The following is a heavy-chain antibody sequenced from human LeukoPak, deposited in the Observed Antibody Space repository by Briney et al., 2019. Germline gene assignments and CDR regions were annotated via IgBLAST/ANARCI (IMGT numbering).Heavy chain of an antibody. D-gene: IGHD3-10*01. CDR2: IYTSGST. CDR1: GGSISSYY. J-gene: IGHJ4*02. V-gene: IGHV4-4*07. Sequence: PSETLSLTCTVSGGSISSYYWSWIRQPAGKGLEWLGRIYTSGSTNYNPSLKSRVTMSVDTSKNQFSLKLSSVTAADTAVYYCAGEYYYGSGSYTHQIDYWGQGTLVTVSS. CDR3: AGEYYYGSGSYTHQIDY.